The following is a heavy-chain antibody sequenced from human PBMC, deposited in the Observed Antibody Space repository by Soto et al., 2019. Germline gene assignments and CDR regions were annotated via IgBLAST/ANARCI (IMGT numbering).Heavy chain of an antibody. D-gene: IGHD6-13*01. CDR3: ERVLVAADGRSYYYYGMDV. CDR1: GDSVSSNSAA. J-gene: IGHJ6*04. CDR2: TYYRSKWYN. Sequence: SQTLSLTCAISGDSVSSNSAAWNWIRQSPSRGLEWLGRTYYRSKWYNDYAVSVKSRITINPDTSKNQFSLQLNSVTPEDTAVYYCERVLVAADGRSYYYYGMDVWGKGTTVTVSS. V-gene: IGHV6-1*01.